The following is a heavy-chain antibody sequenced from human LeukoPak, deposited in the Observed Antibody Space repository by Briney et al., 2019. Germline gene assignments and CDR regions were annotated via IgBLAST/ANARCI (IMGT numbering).Heavy chain of an antibody. CDR2: IYYSGST. Sequence: ASETLSLTCTVSGGSISSGDYYWSWIRQPPGKGLEWIGYIYYSGSTNYNPCLKSRVTISVDTSKNQFSLKLSSVTAADTAVYYCARGPYSSSSDPDYWGQGTLVTVSS. D-gene: IGHD6-6*01. CDR1: GGSISSGDYY. J-gene: IGHJ4*02. V-gene: IGHV4-61*08. CDR3: ARGPYSSSSDPDY.